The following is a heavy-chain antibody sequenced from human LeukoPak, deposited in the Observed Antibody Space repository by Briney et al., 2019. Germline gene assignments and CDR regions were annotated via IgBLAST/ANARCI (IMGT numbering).Heavy chain of an antibody. CDR2: INAGNGNT. CDR3: ATSITGTRATFDI. CDR1: GYTFTSYA. Sequence: ASVKVSCKASGYTFTSYAMHWVRQAPGQRLEWMGWINAGNGNTKYSQKFQGRVTMTEDTSTDTAYMELSSLRSEDTAVYYCATSITGTRATFDIWGQGTMVTVSS. J-gene: IGHJ3*02. V-gene: IGHV1-3*01. D-gene: IGHD1-20*01.